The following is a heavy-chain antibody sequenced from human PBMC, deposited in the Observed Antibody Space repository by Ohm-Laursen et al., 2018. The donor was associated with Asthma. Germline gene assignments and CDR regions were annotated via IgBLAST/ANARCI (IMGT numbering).Heavy chain of an antibody. CDR3: ARVLDDSSGYGFDF. D-gene: IGHD3-22*01. CDR1: GGSISSSPYY. J-gene: IGHJ4*02. V-gene: IGHV4-30-4*02. CDR2: IYKSGTT. Sequence: SDTLSLTCTVSGGSISSSPYYWGWIRQPPGKGLEWIGYIYKSGTTYHKSSLKSRVTMSIDTSKNQFSLSLSSVTAADTAVYYCARVLDDSSGYGFDFWGQGIMVTVPS.